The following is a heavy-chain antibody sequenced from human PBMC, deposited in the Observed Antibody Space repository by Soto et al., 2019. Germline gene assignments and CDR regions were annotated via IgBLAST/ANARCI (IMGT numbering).Heavy chain of an antibody. D-gene: IGHD3-10*01. V-gene: IGHV3-23*01. J-gene: IGHJ4*02. CDR3: ATLKFGLKYYFDY. CDR2: ISGSGDT. Sequence: EVQLLESGGGLVQPGGSLRLSCAASGLTFSNYDMSWVRQAPGKGLEWVTAISGSGDTYYADSVKGRFTISRDNSKNTLYLQMNSLRAEDTAVYYCATLKFGLKYYFDYWGQGTLVTVSS. CDR1: GLTFSNYD.